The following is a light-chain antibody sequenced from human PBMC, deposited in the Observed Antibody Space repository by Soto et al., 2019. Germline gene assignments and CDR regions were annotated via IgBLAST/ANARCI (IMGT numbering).Light chain of an antibody. J-gene: IGKJ4*01. CDR3: QPRRSCPPLT. CDR2: DAS. V-gene: IGKV3-11*01. Sequence: EIVLTQSPATLSLSPGERATLSCRASQSISRYLAWYQQKPGQAPRLLIHDASNRATGIPARFSGSGSETDFTLTISSLEPKDLAVYDGQPRRSCPPLTFGGGTKVETK. CDR1: QSISRY.